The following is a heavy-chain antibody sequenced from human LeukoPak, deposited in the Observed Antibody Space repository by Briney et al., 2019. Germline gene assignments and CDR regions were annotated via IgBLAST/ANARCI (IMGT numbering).Heavy chain of an antibody. CDR3: AKDPTVRILTGYFEY. Sequence: PGGSLRLSCAASGFTFSSYGMHWVRQAPGKGLEWVAVISYDGSNKYYAVSVKGRFTISRDNSKNTLYLQMNSLRAEDTAVYYCAKDPTVRILTGYFEYWGQGTLVTVSS. D-gene: IGHD3-9*01. V-gene: IGHV3-30*18. CDR2: ISYDGSNK. CDR1: GFTFSSYG. J-gene: IGHJ4*02.